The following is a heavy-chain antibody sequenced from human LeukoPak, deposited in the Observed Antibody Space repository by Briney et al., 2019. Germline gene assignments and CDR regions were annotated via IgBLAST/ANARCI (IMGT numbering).Heavy chain of an antibody. CDR3: VLNYGSGSYYLPL. D-gene: IGHD3-10*01. CDR2: ISSSPSTI. CDR1: GFTFSSYS. J-gene: IGHJ4*02. Sequence: GGSLRLSCAASGFTFSSYSMNWVRQAPGKGLEWVSFISSSPSTIYYADSVKGRFTISRNNAKNSLYLQMNSLRAEDTAVYYCVLNYGSGSYYLPLWGQGTLVTVSS. V-gene: IGHV3-48*04.